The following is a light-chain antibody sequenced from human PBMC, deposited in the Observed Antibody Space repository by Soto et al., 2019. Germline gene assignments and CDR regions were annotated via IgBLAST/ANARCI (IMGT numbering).Light chain of an antibody. V-gene: IGKV3-20*01. Sequence: EIVLTQSPGTLSLSPGERATLSCRASQSISSSYLAWYQQKPGQAPRLLIFVTSARVTGVPDRFSGSGSGTDFTLTISRLEPEDFAVYFCQLYGTSPRLTFGGGTKVEMK. J-gene: IGKJ4*01. CDR1: QSISSSY. CDR2: VTS. CDR3: QLYGTSPRLT.